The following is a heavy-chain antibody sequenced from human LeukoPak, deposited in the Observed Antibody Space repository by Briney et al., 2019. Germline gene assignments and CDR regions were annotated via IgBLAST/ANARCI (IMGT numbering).Heavy chain of an antibody. CDR1: GFTFSSYW. Sequence: GGSLRLSCAASGFTFSSYWMSWVRQAPGKGLEWVANIKQDGSEKFYVDSVKGRFTISRDNAKNSLFLQMDSLRAEDTAVYSCARGSTVTPNYFDYWGQGTLVTVSS. J-gene: IGHJ4*02. CDR3: ARGSTVTPNYFDY. D-gene: IGHD4-17*01. V-gene: IGHV3-7*01. CDR2: IKQDGSEK.